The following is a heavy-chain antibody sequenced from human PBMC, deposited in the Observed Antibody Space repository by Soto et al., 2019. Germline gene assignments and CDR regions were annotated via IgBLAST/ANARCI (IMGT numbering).Heavy chain of an antibody. CDR3: ARESEDLTSNFDY. J-gene: IGHJ4*02. Sequence: LRLSCAASGFTFTRYSMNWVRQAPGKGLEWVSSISSTTNYIYYADSMKGRFTVSRDNAKNSVYLEMNSLSAEDTALYYCARESEDLTSNFDYWGQGTLVTVSS. V-gene: IGHV3-21*01. CDR2: ISSTTNYI. CDR1: GFTFTRYS.